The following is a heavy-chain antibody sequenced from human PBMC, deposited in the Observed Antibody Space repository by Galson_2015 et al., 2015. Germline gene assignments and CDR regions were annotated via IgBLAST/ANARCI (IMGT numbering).Heavy chain of an antibody. CDR1: GYTFSSYT. CDR3: TKDQRGEIQYDNAWYPDDC. Sequence: SVKVSCKASGYTFSSYTIHWVRQAPGQRLEWMGWINAGNGNTRYSQKFQGRVAITRDTSASTAYMELSSLRSEDTAVYYCTKDQRGEIQYDNAWYPDDCWGQGTLVTVSS. V-gene: IGHV1-3*01. D-gene: IGHD6-13*01. J-gene: IGHJ4*02. CDR2: INAGNGNT.